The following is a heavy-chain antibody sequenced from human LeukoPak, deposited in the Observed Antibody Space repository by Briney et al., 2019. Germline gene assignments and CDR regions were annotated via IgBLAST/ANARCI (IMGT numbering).Heavy chain of an antibody. CDR3: AKDQRHGDFWSGYSDY. J-gene: IGHJ4*02. D-gene: IGHD3-3*01. V-gene: IGHV3-30*02. CDR2: IGSDGSNK. Sequence: GGSLRLSCAASGFIFSTYGMHWVRQAPGKGLEWVAFIGSDGSNKYYADSVKGRFTISRDNSKNTLYLQMNSLRAEDTAVYYCAKDQRHGDFWSGYSDYWGQGTLVTVSS. CDR1: GFIFSTYG.